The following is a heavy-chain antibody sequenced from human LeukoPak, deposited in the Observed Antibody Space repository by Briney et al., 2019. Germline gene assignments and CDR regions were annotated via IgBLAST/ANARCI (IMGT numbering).Heavy chain of an antibody. Sequence: SETLSLTCAVYGGSFNGYYWSWIRQPPGKGLEWIGEINHSGSTNYNPSLKSRVTISVDTPKNQFSLNLSSVTAADTAVYYCAKSVHYYDTLRAFDYWGQGTLVTVSS. J-gene: IGHJ4*02. CDR1: GGSFNGYY. D-gene: IGHD3-22*01. CDR3: AKSVHYYDTLRAFDY. CDR2: INHSGST. V-gene: IGHV4-34*01.